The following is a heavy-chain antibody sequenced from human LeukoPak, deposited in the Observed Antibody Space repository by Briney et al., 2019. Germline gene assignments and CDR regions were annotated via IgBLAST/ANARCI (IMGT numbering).Heavy chain of an antibody. CDR3: ARVDYGDRRAFDI. J-gene: IGHJ3*02. Sequence: GGSLRLSCTASGFTFSTYSMNWVRQAPGKGLQWVSSISSSGTYIYYADSVKGRFTIPRDNAKNSLYLQMNSLRAEDTAVYYCARVDYGDRRAFDIWGQGTMVTVSS. CDR1: GFTFSTYS. CDR2: ISSSGTYI. V-gene: IGHV3-21*01. D-gene: IGHD4-17*01.